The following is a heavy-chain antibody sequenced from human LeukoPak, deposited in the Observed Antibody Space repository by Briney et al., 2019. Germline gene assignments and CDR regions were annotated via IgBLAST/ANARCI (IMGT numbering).Heavy chain of an antibody. CDR3: ARDAPAAPQDAFDI. Sequence: SETLSLTCAVSGGSISSSNWWSWVRQPPGKGLEWIGEIYHSGSTNYNPSLKRRVTISVDKSKNQFSLKLSSVTAADTAVYYCARDAPAAPQDAFDIWGQGTMVTVSS. CDR2: IYHSGST. D-gene: IGHD2-2*01. CDR1: GGSISSSNW. J-gene: IGHJ3*02. V-gene: IGHV4-4*02.